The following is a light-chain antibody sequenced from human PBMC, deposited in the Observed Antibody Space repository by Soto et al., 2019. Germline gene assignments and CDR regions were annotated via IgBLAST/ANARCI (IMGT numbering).Light chain of an antibody. CDR2: AAS. J-gene: IGKJ4*01. Sequence: NQSPSFMSVYDGDRVTITCRASQGISSYLAWYQQKPGKAPKLLIYAASTLQSGVPSRFSGSGSGTDFTLTITSLQAEDFATYYCQQTRAYPSTFAGGTKVDI. CDR3: QQTRAYPST. CDR1: QGISSY. V-gene: IGKV1-9*01.